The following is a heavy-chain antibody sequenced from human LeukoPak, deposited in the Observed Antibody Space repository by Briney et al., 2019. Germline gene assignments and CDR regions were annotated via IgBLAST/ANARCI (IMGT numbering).Heavy chain of an antibody. V-gene: IGHV3-23*01. J-gene: IGHJ4*02. CDR1: GFTFNSYV. D-gene: IGHD5-18*01. Sequence: GESLRLSCAASGFTFNSYVMSWVRQAPGEGLEWVSTISGSGGSTYYADSVKGRFTVSRDNSKNTLYLQMNSLRAEDTAVYYCAKTLRGYTYQIDYWGQGTLVTVSS. CDR3: AKTLRGYTYQIDY. CDR2: ISGSGGST.